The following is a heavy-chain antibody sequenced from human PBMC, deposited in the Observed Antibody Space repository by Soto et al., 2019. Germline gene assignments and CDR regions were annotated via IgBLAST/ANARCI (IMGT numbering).Heavy chain of an antibody. D-gene: IGHD2-15*01. CDR1: GYTFSDYA. CDR2: ISASTRNT. J-gene: IGHJ2*01. Sequence: QVQLVQSGGEVKKPGASVKVSCQASGYTFSDYAISWVRQAPGQGLEWMGWISASTRNTDQAQNFQGRVILTLDTSTNTAYMELMCLRSDDTAVYYCVRCYGSVGSCYACCHFDLCGRGTLVTVSS. CDR3: VRCYGSVGSCYACCHFDL. V-gene: IGHV1-18*01.